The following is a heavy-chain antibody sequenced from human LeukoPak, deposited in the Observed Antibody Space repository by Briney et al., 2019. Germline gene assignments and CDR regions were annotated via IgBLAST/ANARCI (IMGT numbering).Heavy chain of an antibody. CDR3: ARDMKGYPAYFDY. D-gene: IGHD1-1*01. J-gene: IGHJ4*02. V-gene: IGHV3-21*01. CDR1: GFTFSSYS. Sequence: PGGSLRLSCAASGFTFSSYSMNWVRQAPGKGLEWVSSISSSSSYIYYADSVKGRFTISRDNAKNSLYLQMNSLRAEDTAVYYCARDMKGYPAYFDYWGQGTLVTVSS. CDR2: ISSSSSYI.